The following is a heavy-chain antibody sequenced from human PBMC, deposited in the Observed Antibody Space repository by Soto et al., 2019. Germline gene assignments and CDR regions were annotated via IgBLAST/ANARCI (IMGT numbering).Heavy chain of an antibody. CDR2: IIPIFGTA. D-gene: IGHD2-15*01. J-gene: IGHJ4*02. V-gene: IGHV1-69*13. Sequence: GASVKGSCKASGGTFSSYAISWVRQAPGQGLEWMGGIIPIFGTANYAQKFQGRVTITADESTSTAYMELSSLRSEDTAVYYCARSYCSGGSCYSYYFDYWGQGTLVTVSS. CDR3: ARSYCSGGSCYSYYFDY. CDR1: GGTFSSYA.